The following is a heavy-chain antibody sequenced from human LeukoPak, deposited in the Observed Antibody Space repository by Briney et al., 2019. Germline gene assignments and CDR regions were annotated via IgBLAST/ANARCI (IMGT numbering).Heavy chain of an antibody. V-gene: IGHV4-59*01. CDR2: IFYSGST. J-gene: IGHJ4*02. Sequence: SETLSLSCAVSGVSISSYYWSWIRQPPGEGLEWSGYIFYSGSTNYNHSLKSRVTISVDTSKNQFSLKLSSVTAADTAVYYCARESGGSYSYGYFDYWGQGTLVIVSS. D-gene: IGHD5-18*01. CDR1: GVSISSYY. CDR3: ARESGGSYSYGYFDY.